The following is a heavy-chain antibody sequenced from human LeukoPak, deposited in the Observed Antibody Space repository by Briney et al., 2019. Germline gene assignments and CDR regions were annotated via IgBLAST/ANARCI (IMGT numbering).Heavy chain of an antibody. D-gene: IGHD2-21*01. CDR1: GFTFSSHW. Sequence: PGGSLRLSCAASGFTFSSHWMSWVRQAPGKGLEWVANINQDGSEKYYVDSVKGRFTTSRDNGKNSLHLQMNSLRSDDTALYYCARDHQTPGVVFDYWGQGALVTVSS. V-gene: IGHV3-7*01. CDR3: ARDHQTPGVVFDY. J-gene: IGHJ4*02. CDR2: INQDGSEK.